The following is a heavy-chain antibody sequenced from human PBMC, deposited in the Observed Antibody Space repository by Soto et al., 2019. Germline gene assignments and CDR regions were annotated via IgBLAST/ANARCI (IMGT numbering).Heavy chain of an antibody. Sequence: QVQLVQSGAEVKKPGASVKVSCKASGYTFSSYAMHWVRQAPGQRLEWMGWINAGNCNTKYSQRFQGRVTITRDTSANTAYMELSSLRSEDTAVYYCARDFYSRGQESWGQGTRVTVSS. CDR2: INAGNCNT. V-gene: IGHV1-3*01. J-gene: IGHJ5*02. D-gene: IGHD6-13*01. CDR1: GYTFSSYA. CDR3: ARDFYSRGQES.